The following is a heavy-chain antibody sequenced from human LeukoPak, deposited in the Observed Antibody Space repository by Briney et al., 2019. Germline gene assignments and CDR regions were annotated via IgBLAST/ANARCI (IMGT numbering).Heavy chain of an antibody. CDR2: IYNDGTT. Sequence: GSLSLSFAASGLRVSSNYLTWVRQAPGKGLEWVSIIYNDGTTYYADSVKGRFTISRDNSKNTLSLQMNSLRGEDTAVYYCARGLQSGNYYFDDWGQGTLVTVSS. CDR1: GLRVSSNY. J-gene: IGHJ4*02. D-gene: IGHD1-26*01. V-gene: IGHV3-66*01. CDR3: ARGLQSGNYYFDD.